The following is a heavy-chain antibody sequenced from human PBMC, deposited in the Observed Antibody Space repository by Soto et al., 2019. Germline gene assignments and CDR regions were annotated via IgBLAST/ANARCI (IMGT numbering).Heavy chain of an antibody. Sequence: SVKDSCNASGGTFSSYAISWVRQAPGQGLEWMGGIIPIFGTANYAQKFQGRVTITADESTSTAYMELSSLRSEDTAVYYCARAGIQLSYFDYWGQGTPVTVSS. CDR3: ARAGIQLSYFDY. V-gene: IGHV1-69*13. CDR1: GGTFSSYA. CDR2: IIPIFGTA. J-gene: IGHJ4*02. D-gene: IGHD5-18*01.